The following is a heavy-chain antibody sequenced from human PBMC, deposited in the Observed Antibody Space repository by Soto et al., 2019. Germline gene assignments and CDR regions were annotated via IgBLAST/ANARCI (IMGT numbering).Heavy chain of an antibody. CDR1: GFTFSSYS. V-gene: IGHV3-48*02. CDR3: ARVSVDTPMAADYYYYGMDV. D-gene: IGHD5-18*01. Sequence: GGSLRLSCAASGFTFSSYSMNWVRQAPGKGLEWVSYISSSSSTIYYADSVKGRFTISRDNAKNSLYLQMNSLRDEDTAVYYCARVSVDTPMAADYYYYGMDVWGQGTTVTVSS. CDR2: ISSSSSTI. J-gene: IGHJ6*02.